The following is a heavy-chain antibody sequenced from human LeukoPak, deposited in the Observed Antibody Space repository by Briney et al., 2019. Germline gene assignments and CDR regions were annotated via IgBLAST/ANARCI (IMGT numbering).Heavy chain of an antibody. J-gene: IGHJ3*02. Sequence: SVKVSCKASGGTFSSCALSWVRQAPGQGLEWMGGIIPIFGTKNYAQTFQGRVTITADESTSTAYMELSSLRSEDTAVYYCARRRSYYDSSGYTFDIWGQGTMVTVSS. CDR3: ARRRSYYDSSGYTFDI. D-gene: IGHD3-22*01. CDR2: IIPIFGTK. V-gene: IGHV1-69*13. CDR1: GGTFSSCA.